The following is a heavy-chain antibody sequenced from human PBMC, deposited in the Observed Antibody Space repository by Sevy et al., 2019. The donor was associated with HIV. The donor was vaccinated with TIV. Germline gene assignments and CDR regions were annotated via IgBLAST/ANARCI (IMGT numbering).Heavy chain of an antibody. J-gene: IGHJ4*02. D-gene: IGHD3-3*01. V-gene: IGHV1-2*06. CDR1: GYTFTGYY. CDR3: ARVPPRNTIFGVVIGTFGY. Sequence: ASVKVSCKASGYTFTGYYMHWVRQAPGQGLEWMGRINPNSGGTNYAQKFQGRVTMTRYTSISTAYMELSRLRSDDTAVYYCARVPPRNTIFGVVIGTFGYWGQGTLVTGSS. CDR2: INPNSGGT.